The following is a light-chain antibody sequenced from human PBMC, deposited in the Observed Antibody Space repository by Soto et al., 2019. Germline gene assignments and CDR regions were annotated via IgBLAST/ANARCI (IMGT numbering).Light chain of an antibody. J-gene: IGLJ3*02. CDR1: SSDVGGYNY. Sequence: QSVLTQPASVSGSPGQSITISCTGTSSDVGGYNYVSWYQQHPGEAPKLMIYEVSNRPSGVSNRFSGSKSGNTASLTISGLQAEDEADYYCSSYTSSSTWRFGGGTKLTVL. V-gene: IGLV2-14*01. CDR2: EVS. CDR3: SSYTSSSTWR.